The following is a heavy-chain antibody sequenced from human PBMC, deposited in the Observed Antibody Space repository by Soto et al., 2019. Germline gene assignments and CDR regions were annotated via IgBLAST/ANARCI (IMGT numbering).Heavy chain of an antibody. V-gene: IGHV3-21*01. CDR2: ISSSSSYI. CDR1: GFTFSSYS. D-gene: IGHD5-12*01. CDR3: ARVLYSGYDPDAFDI. J-gene: IGHJ3*02. Sequence: PGGSLRLSCAASGFTFSSYSMNWARQAPGKGLEWVSSISSSSSYIYYADSVKDRFTISRDNAKNSLYLQMNSLRAEDTAVYYCARVLYSGYDPDAFDIWGQGTMVTVSS.